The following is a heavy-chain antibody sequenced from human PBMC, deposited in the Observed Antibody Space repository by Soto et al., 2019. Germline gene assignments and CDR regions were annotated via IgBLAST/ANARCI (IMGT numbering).Heavy chain of an antibody. CDR1: GYTFTSYG. CDR3: ARIVDIVVVVAPGWFDP. CDR2: ISAYNGNT. Sequence: QVQLVQSGAEVKKPGASVKVSCKASGYTFTSYGISWVRQAPGQGLEWMGWISAYNGNTNYAQKLQGRVTMTTDTSTSTAYMELRSQRSDDTAVYYCARIVDIVVVVAPGWFDPWGQGTLVTVSS. D-gene: IGHD2-15*01. V-gene: IGHV1-18*01. J-gene: IGHJ5*02.